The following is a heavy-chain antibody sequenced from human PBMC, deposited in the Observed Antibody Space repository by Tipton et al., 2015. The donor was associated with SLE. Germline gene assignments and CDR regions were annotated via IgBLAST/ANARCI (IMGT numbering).Heavy chain of an antibody. CDR2: ISHSGTA. D-gene: IGHD3-10*01. CDR3: ARDYPFDP. V-gene: IGHV4-34*01. Sequence: TLSLTCAVFGGSFSGYYWSWIRQPPGKGLEWIGEISHSGTANYNPTFKSRPTISIDTSRNQFSLRLNSVTAADTAIYYCARDYPFDPWGQGALVTVSS. CDR1: GGSFSGYY. J-gene: IGHJ5*02.